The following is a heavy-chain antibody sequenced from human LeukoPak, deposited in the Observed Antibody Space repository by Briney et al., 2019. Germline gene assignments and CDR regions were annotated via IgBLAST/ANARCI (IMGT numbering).Heavy chain of an antibody. CDR1: GFSVSSNY. CDR3: ATVSRSSWRAFDF. CDR2: IYSGGNT. V-gene: IGHV3-53*01. J-gene: IGHJ3*01. Sequence: GGSLRLSCAASGFSVSSNYMSWVRQPPGKGLECVSLIYSGGNTYYSDSVKGRFTISRDHSKNTLYLQMNTLRAEDTAVYYCATVSRSSWRAFDFWGQGTMVSVSS. D-gene: IGHD6-13*01.